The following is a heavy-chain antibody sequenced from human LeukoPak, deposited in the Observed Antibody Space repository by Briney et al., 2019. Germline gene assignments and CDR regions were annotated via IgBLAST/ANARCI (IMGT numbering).Heavy chain of an antibody. CDR3: TPMSSTIVATIGK. D-gene: IGHD5-12*01. J-gene: IGHJ4*02. CDR2: SISKTDGGTI. Sequence: GGSLRLSCAASGFTFSNAWMDWVRQAPGKGLEWVGRSISKTDGGTIDYAAPVKGRFTISRDDSKNTLYLQMNSLKTEDTAVYYCTPMSSTIVATIGKWGQGTLVTVSS. V-gene: IGHV3-15*01. CDR1: GFTFSNAW.